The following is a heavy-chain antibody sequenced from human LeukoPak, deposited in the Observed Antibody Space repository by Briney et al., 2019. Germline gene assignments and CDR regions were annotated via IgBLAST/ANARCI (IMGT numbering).Heavy chain of an antibody. CDR3: ARARDITVAGTWGDNWFDP. Sequence: SETLSLTCTVSGGSISNFYWSWIRQSPGKGLEWIGYIPYRGSTNYIPSLKSRVTISVATSKSQFSLKLSSVTAADTAIYYCARARDITVAGTWGDNWFDPWGQGTLVTVSS. V-gene: IGHV4-59*01. CDR2: IPYRGST. J-gene: IGHJ5*02. D-gene: IGHD6-19*01. CDR1: GGSISNFY.